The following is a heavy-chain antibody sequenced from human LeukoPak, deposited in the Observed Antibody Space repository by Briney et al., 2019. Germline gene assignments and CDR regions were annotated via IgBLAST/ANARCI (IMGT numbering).Heavy chain of an antibody. Sequence: GGSLRPSCAASGFTFSSYWMHWVRQAPGKGLVWVSRINSDGSSTSYADSVKGRFTISRDNAKNTLYLQMNSLRAEDTAVYYCAREAYIAARLLVYWGQGTLVTVSS. CDR1: GFTFSSYW. D-gene: IGHD6-6*01. CDR3: AREAYIAARLLVY. J-gene: IGHJ4*02. V-gene: IGHV3-74*01. CDR2: INSDGSST.